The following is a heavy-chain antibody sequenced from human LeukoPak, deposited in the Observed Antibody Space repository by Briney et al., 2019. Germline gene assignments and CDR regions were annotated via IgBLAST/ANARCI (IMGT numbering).Heavy chain of an antibody. CDR3: ARDIYEYYDSSGYYPVFDY. CDR2: INAGNGNT. Sequence: ASVKVSCKASGYTFTSYAMHWVHQAPGQRLEWMGWINAGNGNTKYSQKFQGRVTITRDTSASTAYMELSSLRSEDTAVYYCARDIYEYYDSSGYYPVFDYWGQGTLVTVSS. J-gene: IGHJ4*02. CDR1: GYTFTSYA. D-gene: IGHD3-22*01. V-gene: IGHV1-3*01.